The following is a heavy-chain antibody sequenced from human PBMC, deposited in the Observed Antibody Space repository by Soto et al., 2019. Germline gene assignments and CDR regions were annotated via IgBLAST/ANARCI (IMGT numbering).Heavy chain of an antibody. D-gene: IGHD3-10*01. V-gene: IGHV3-21*01. CDR3: ARIGGLMVRGVENWSDP. J-gene: IGHJ5*02. CDR1: GFTSSRYS. Sequence: PGGPLRLSCAASGFTSSRYSMNWVRQAQGKGLEWVSSISSSSSYIYYADSVKGRFTISRDNAKNSLYLQMHSVRAEDTAVYCGARIGGLMVRGVENWSDPCGHGRLAAVS. CDR2: ISSSSSYI.